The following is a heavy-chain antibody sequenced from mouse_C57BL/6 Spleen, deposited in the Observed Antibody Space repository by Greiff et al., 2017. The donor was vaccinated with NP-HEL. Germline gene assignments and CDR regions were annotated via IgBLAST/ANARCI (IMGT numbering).Heavy chain of an antibody. D-gene: IGHD1-1*01. CDR3: DSKLLRYAMDY. CDR2: IWSGGRT. J-gene: IGHJ4*01. CDR1: GFSLTSYG. V-gene: IGHV2-2*01. Sequence: VQRVESGPGLVQPSQSLSITCTVSGFSLTSYGVHWVRQSPGKGLEWLGVIWSGGRTDYNAAFISRLSISKDNSKSQVFFKMNSLQADDTAIYYCDSKLLRYAMDYWGQGTSVTVSS.